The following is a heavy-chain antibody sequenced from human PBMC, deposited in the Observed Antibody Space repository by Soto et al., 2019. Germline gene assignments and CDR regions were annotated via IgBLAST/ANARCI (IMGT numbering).Heavy chain of an antibody. CDR3: AKPRGYGGDSRHDAFDI. D-gene: IGHD2-21*02. CDR1: GFNPSNYA. J-gene: IGHJ3*02. V-gene: IGHV3-23*01. Sequence: EVQLLESGGGLVQPGGSLRLSCAASGFNPSNYAMNWVRQAPGKGLEWVPTISGSGSNTYYADSVKGRFAISRDNSKNTRYLQMDSLRADVTAVYYCAKPRGYGGDSRHDAFDIWGQGTMLTVSS. CDR2: ISGSGSNT.